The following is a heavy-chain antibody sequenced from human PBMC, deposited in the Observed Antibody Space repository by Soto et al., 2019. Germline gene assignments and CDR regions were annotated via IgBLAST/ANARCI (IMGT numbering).Heavy chain of an antibody. D-gene: IGHD6-19*01. J-gene: IGHJ4*02. V-gene: IGHV1-3*01. Sequence: QVQLVQSGAEVKKPGASVKVSCKASGYTFTSYAMHWVRQAPGQRLEWMGWINAGNGNTKYSQKFQGRVPITRDTSASTAYMELSSLRSEDTAVYYCASAPYSSGWYWGQGTLVTVSS. CDR2: INAGNGNT. CDR3: ASAPYSSGWY. CDR1: GYTFTSYA.